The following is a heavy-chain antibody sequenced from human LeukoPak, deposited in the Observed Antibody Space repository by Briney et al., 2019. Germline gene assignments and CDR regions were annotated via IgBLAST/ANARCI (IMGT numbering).Heavy chain of an antibody. Sequence: ASVKVSCKASGGTFSSYTISWVRQAPGQGLEWMGRINPNSGGTNYAQKFQGRVTMTRDTSISTAYMELSRLRSDDTAVYYCARGSIYSYFDYWGQGTLVTVSS. J-gene: IGHJ4*02. D-gene: IGHD1-26*01. CDR2: INPNSGGT. CDR3: ARGSIYSYFDY. V-gene: IGHV1-2*06. CDR1: GGTFSSYT.